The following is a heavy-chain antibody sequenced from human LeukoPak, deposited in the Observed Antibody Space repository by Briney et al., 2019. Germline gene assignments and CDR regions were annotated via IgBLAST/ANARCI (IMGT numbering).Heavy chain of an antibody. D-gene: IGHD6-19*01. CDR2: IIPIFGTA. Sequence: ASVKVSCKASGGTFSSYAISWVRQAPGQGLEWMGGIIPIFGTANYAQKFQGRVTITADESTSTAYMELSSLRSEDTAVYYCARDILSSGWYVGWEYWGQGTLVTVSS. J-gene: IGHJ4*02. CDR1: GGTFSSYA. V-gene: IGHV1-69*13. CDR3: ARDILSSGWYVGWEY.